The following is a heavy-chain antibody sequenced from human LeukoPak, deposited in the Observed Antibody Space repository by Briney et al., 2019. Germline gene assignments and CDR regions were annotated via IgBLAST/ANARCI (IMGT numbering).Heavy chain of an antibody. J-gene: IGHJ6*02. CDR1: GGTFSSYA. CDR3: ARGRMATVTDYYYYGMDV. D-gene: IGHD4-17*01. CDR2: IIPILGIA. V-gene: IGHV1-69*04. Sequence: SVKGSCKAAGGTFSSYAISWVRQAPGQGLEWMGRIIPILGIANYAQKFQGRVTITADKSTSTAYMELSSLRSEDTAVYYCARGRMATVTDYYYYGMDVWGQGTTVTVSS.